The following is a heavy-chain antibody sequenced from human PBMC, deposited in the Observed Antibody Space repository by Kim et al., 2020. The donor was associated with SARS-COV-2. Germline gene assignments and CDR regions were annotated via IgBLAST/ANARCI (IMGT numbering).Heavy chain of an antibody. CDR3: ASFRAMVS. V-gene: IGHV4-34*01. CDR1: GGSFSGYY. CDR2: INHSGST. Sequence: SETLSLTCAVYGGSFSGYYWSWIRQPPGKGLEWIGEINHSGSTNYNPSLKSRVTISVDTSKNQFSLKLSSVTAADTAVYYCASFRAMVSWGQGTLVTGSS. J-gene: IGHJ4*02. D-gene: IGHD5-18*01.